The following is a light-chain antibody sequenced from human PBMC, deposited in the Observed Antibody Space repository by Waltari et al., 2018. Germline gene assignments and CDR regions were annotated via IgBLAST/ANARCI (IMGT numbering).Light chain of an antibody. CDR1: RSDVGGYND. V-gene: IGLV2-11*01. CDR2: DVS. CDR3: CSYAGSSTLV. Sequence: QSALTQPRPRSGSPGQSVTIPCPGTRSDVGGYNDVSWYQQHPGKAPKLMIYDVSTRPSGVPDRFSVSKAGNTASLTISGLQAEDEADYYCCSYAGSSTLVFGGGTKLTVL. J-gene: IGLJ3*02.